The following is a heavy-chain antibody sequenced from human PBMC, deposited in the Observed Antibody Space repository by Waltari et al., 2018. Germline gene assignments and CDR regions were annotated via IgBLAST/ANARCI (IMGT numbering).Heavy chain of an antibody. D-gene: IGHD6-13*01. Sequence: QLQLQESGPGLVKPSETLSLTCTVSGGSIRSSSYYWGWIRQPPGKGLEWIGSIYYSGSTYYNPSLKSRVTISVDTSKNQFSLKLSSVTAADTAVYYCARRGSSSWYKNYWGQGTLVTVSS. CDR3: ARRGSSSWYKNY. V-gene: IGHV4-39*01. CDR2: IYYSGST. J-gene: IGHJ4*02. CDR1: GGSIRSSSYY.